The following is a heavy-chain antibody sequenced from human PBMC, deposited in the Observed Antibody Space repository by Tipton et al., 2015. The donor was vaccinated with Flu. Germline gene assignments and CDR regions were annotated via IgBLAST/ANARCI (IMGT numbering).Heavy chain of an antibody. Sequence: PGLVKPSETLSLICTVSGDSMHNYYWSWIRQPPGKGLEWIGYIYYSGSTNYNPSLKSRVTISVDTSKNQFSLKLSSVTAADTAVYYCARGSSSRYYYYYYMDVWGKGTTVTVSS. CDR1: GDSMHNYY. D-gene: IGHD6-6*01. CDR2: IYYSGST. CDR3: ARGSSSRYYYYYYMDV. J-gene: IGHJ6*03. V-gene: IGHV4-59*01.